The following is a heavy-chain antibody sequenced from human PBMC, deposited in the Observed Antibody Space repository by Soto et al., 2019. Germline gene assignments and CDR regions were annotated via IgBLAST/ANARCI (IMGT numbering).Heavy chain of an antibody. J-gene: IGHJ4*02. CDR2: IKKRADGGTA. D-gene: IGHD1-7*01. CDR1: GFTFSNAW. CDR3: AEGRVCGTFYTPLAF. Sequence: EVQLVESGGGLVQPGGSLRLSCAASGFTFSNAWMNWVRQAPGKGLEWIGRIKKRADGGTADHATPLKGRFTIYRDNSINTLSLHLNTQKPEDTAVYHYAEGRVCGTFYTPLAFWGQGTLVTVSS. V-gene: IGHV3-15*01.